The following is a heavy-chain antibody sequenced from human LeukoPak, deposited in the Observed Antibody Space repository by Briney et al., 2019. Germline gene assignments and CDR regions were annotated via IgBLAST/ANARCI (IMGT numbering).Heavy chain of an antibody. Sequence: GGSLRLSCAASVFTFSDYYMSWIRQAPGKGRECVSYISSISSYTNYADSVKGRFTISRENDKNSLYLQMNSLRAEDTAVYYCARANLYSSGWLDYWGQGTLVTVSS. CDR3: ARANLYSSGWLDY. J-gene: IGHJ4*02. D-gene: IGHD6-19*01. V-gene: IGHV3-11*06. CDR2: ISSISSYT. CDR1: VFTFSDYY.